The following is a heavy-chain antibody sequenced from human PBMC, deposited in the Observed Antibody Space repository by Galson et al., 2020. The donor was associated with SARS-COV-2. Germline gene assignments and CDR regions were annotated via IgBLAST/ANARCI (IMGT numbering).Heavy chain of an antibody. CDR3: ARARRQQLVINWFDP. D-gene: IGHD6-13*01. V-gene: IGHV4-31*03. Sequence: SETLSLTCTVSGGSISSGGYYWSWIRQHPGKGLEWIGYIYYSGSTYYNPSLKSRVTISVDTSKNQFSLKLSSVTAADTAVYYCARARRQQLVINWFDPWGQGTLVTVSS. CDR1: GGSISSGGYY. J-gene: IGHJ5*02. CDR2: IYYSGST.